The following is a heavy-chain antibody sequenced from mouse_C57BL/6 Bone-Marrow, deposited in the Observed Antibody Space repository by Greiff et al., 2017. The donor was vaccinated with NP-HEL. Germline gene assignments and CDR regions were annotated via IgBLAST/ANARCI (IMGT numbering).Heavy chain of an antibody. CDR3: ARPSITTVVPHYYAMDY. J-gene: IGHJ4*01. CDR2: ISSGGSYT. D-gene: IGHD1-1*01. Sequence: EVMLVESGGDLVKPGGSLKLSCAASGFTFSSYGMSWVRQTPDKRLEWVATISSGGSYTYYPDSVKGRFTISRDNAKNTLYLQMSSLKSEDTAMYYCARPSITTVVPHYYAMDYWGQGTSVTVSS. CDR1: GFTFSSYG. V-gene: IGHV5-6*02.